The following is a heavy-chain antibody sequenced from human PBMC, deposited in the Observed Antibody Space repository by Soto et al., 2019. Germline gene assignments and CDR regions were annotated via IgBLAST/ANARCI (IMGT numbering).Heavy chain of an antibody. CDR1: GFTFSTYA. CDR3: AKDKYYYESAADDGCDC. Sequence: EVLLLESGGGLVQPGGSLRLSCAASGFTFSTYAMSWVRQAPGKGLEWVSSITASGDNTYYTDSVKGRLTISRDNSMNTVELQMDGLRAEDTAVYYCAKDKYYYESAADDGCDCWGQGTLVTVSS. D-gene: IGHD3-22*01. V-gene: IGHV3-23*01. J-gene: IGHJ4*02. CDR2: ITASGDNT.